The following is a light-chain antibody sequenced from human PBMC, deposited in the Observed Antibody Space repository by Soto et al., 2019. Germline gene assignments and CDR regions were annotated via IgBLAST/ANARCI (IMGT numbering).Light chain of an antibody. CDR3: QQFNSYPQT. CDR2: DAS. Sequence: AIQLTQSPSSLSASVGDRVTITCRASQGISSALAWYQQKTGKAPKLLIYDASSLESGVPSRFSGSGSGTDFTLTISSLQPEDFATYYCQQFNSYPQTFGGGTKVEIK. CDR1: QGISSA. V-gene: IGKV1-13*02. J-gene: IGKJ4*01.